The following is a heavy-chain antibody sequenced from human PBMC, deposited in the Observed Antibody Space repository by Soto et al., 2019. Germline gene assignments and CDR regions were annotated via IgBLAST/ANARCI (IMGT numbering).Heavy chain of an antibody. Sequence: QLQLQESGPGLVKPSETLSLTCTVSGGSISNSSHHWGWIRQPPGKGLEWIGSIYHSGTTYYNPPLKSRVTISVDTSKNQFSLRLSSVTAADTAVYYCARHKDCSGGSCNAVGYYYGLDVWGQGTTVTVSS. D-gene: IGHD2-15*01. CDR1: GGSISNSSHH. CDR2: IYHSGTT. J-gene: IGHJ6*02. V-gene: IGHV4-39*01. CDR3: ARHKDCSGGSCNAVGYYYGLDV.